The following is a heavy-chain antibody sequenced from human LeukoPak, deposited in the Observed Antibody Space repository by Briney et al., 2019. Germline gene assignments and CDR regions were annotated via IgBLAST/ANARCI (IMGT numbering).Heavy chain of an antibody. CDR3: AKYDLSSSWTRTGFEY. Sequence: GGSLRLSCAASGFTFSSYGMHWVRQAPGKGLEWVAVISYDGSNKYYADSVKGRFTISRDNSKNTLYLHMNNLRVEDTAVYYCAKYDLSSSWTRTGFEYWGQGTLVTVSS. J-gene: IGHJ4*02. CDR1: GFTFSSYG. CDR2: ISYDGSNK. D-gene: IGHD2-2*01. V-gene: IGHV3-30*18.